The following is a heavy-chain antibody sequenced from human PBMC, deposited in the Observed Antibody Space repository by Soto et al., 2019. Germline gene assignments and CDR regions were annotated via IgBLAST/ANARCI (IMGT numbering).Heavy chain of an antibody. CDR1: GDSVSNNSAT. D-gene: IGHD1-26*01. Sequence: PSQTLSLTCAISGDSVSNNSATWNWIRQSPSRGLEWLGRTYYRSKWYSDYAVSVKSRITINPDTSKNQFSLQLNSVTPEDTAVYYCARAAYSGSYKGFFDYCGQGTLVTGSS. J-gene: IGHJ4*02. CDR3: ARAAYSGSYKGFFDY. V-gene: IGHV6-1*01. CDR2: TYYRSKWYS.